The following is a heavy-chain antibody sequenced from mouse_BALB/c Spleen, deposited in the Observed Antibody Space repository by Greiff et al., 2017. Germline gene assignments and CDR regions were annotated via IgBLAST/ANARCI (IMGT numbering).Heavy chain of an antibody. CDR3: TRRTAY. J-gene: IGHJ3*01. CDR2: INPSNGGT. V-gene: IGHV1S81*02. CDR1: GYTFTSYY. Sequence: QVQLKESGAELVKPWASVKLSCKASGYTFTSYYMYWVKQRPGQGLEWIGEINPSNGGTNFNEKFKSKATLTVDKSSSTAYMQLSSLTSEDSAVYYCTRRTAYWGQGTLVTVSA.